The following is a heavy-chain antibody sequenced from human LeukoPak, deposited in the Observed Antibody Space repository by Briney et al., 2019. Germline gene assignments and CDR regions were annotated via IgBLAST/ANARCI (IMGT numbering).Heavy chain of an antibody. CDR1: GFTFSSYA. Sequence: HSGGSLRLSCAASGFTFSSYAMSRVRQAPGKGLEWVSAISGSGGSTYYADSVKGRFTISRDNSKNTLYLQMNSLRAEDTAVYYCAKATPLLWFGELLLGEFDPWGQGTLVTVSS. J-gene: IGHJ5*02. V-gene: IGHV3-23*01. CDR2: ISGSGGST. CDR3: AKATPLLWFGELLLGEFDP. D-gene: IGHD3-10*01.